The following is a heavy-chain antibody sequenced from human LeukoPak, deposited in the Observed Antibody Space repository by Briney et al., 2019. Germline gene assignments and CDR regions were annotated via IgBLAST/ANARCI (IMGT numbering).Heavy chain of an antibody. CDR3: ARGHYYDLWHYFDY. Sequence: TGGSLRLSCAASGFTFSSYEMNWVRQAPGKGLEWVSYISSSGSTIYYADSVKGRFTISRENAKKSLYLQMHSLRAQDTAVYYCARGHYYDLWHYFDYWGQGTLVTVSS. CDR2: ISSSGSTI. CDR1: GFTFSSYE. J-gene: IGHJ4*02. V-gene: IGHV3-48*03. D-gene: IGHD3-22*01.